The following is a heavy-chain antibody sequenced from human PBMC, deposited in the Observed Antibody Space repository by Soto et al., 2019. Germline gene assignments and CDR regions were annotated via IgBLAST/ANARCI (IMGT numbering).Heavy chain of an antibody. J-gene: IGHJ6*02. Sequence: EVQVLESGGGLVQPGGSLRLSCVASGFTFSNYATSWVRQAPGKGLEWVSTLTGSGTVIYYADSVQGRFTISRDNSKSTLXXXXXNLXAXXXXXXXXXXXXXXXXXHYYAMGVWGQGTTVTVSS. V-gene: IGHV3-23*01. CDR2: LTGSGTVI. CDR1: GFTFSNYA. CDR3: XXXXXXXXXHYYAMGV.